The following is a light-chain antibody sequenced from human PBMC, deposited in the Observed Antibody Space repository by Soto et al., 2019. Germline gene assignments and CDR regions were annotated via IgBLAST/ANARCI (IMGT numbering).Light chain of an antibody. CDR3: GSWDSSLSAYV. V-gene: IGLV1-40*01. CDR2: ANN. Sequence: QSVLTQPPSVSGAPGQRVTVSCSGSSSNIGAGYDVHWYRQLPGTAPKLLIYANNSRPSGVPDRFSGSKSGTSASLDITGLQAEDEADYYCGSWDSSLSAYVFATGTKVTVL. J-gene: IGLJ1*01. CDR1: SSNIGAGYD.